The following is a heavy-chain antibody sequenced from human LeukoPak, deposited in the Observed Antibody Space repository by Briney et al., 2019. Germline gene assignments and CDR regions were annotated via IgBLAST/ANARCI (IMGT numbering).Heavy chain of an antibody. D-gene: IGHD4-23*01. CDR2: INPNSGGI. V-gene: IGHV1-2*02. Sequence: ASVKVSCKASGYRFTSYYMHWVRQAPGQGLEWMGWINPNSGGISSVQKFQGRVNMTRDTSISTAYMEVSRLTSDDTAVYYCARDLAGYGGNVDYWGQGTLVTVSS. CDR3: ARDLAGYGGNVDY. CDR1: GYRFTSYY. J-gene: IGHJ4*02.